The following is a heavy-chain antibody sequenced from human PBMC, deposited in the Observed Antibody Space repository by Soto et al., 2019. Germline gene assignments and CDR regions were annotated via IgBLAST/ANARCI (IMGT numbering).Heavy chain of an antibody. CDR3: ARDRLGYCSSNSCFLGY. V-gene: IGHV3-33*01. J-gene: IGHJ4*02. CDR1: GFTFSSYG. Sequence: QVQLVESGGGVVQPGRSLRLSCAASGFTFSSYGMHWVRQAPGQGLEWVAVIWYDRSNKYYADSVKDRFTIARNNSKNTLYLQMNSLRAEDTAMYYCARDRLGYCSSNSCFLGYWGQGTLVTVSS. CDR2: IWYDRSNK. D-gene: IGHD2-2*01.